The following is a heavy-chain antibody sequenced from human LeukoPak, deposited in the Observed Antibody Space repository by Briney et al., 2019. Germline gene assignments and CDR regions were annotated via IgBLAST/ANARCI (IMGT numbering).Heavy chain of an antibody. CDR3: ANSVTYNWNDKQLSHH. J-gene: IGHJ4*02. CDR1: GFTFSSYA. Sequence: GGSLRLSCAASGFTFSSYAMSWVRQAPGKGLEWVSAISGSGGSTYYADSVKGRFTISRDNSKNTLYLQMNSLRAEDTAVYYCANSVTYNWNDKQLSHHWGQGTLVTVSS. D-gene: IGHD1-20*01. V-gene: IGHV3-23*01. CDR2: ISGSGGST.